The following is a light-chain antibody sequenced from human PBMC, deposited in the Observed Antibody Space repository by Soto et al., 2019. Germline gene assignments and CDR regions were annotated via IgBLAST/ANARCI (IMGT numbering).Light chain of an antibody. V-gene: IGKV3-11*01. CDR2: DAS. Sequence: ETVLTQSPATLSLSPGERATLSCRASQSVSSYLAWYQQKPGQAPRLLIYDASNRATGIPARFSGSGSGTDFTLTISSLEPEDFAVYYCQQRSNWPRTFGQGTRLEIK. J-gene: IGKJ5*01. CDR3: QQRSNWPRT. CDR1: QSVSSY.